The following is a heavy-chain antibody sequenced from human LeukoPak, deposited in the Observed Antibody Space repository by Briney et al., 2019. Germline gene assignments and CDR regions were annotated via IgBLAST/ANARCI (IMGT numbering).Heavy chain of an antibody. CDR1: GGSISSRNW. CDR3: ASGGANGSGSYRFDY. J-gene: IGHJ4*02. Sequence: SETLSLTCAVSGGSISSRNWWSWVRQPPGKGLEWIGEINHSGSTNYNTSLKSRVTISVDTSKNQFSLKLSSVTAADTAVYYCASGGANGSGSYRFDYWGQGTLVTVSS. V-gene: IGHV4-4*02. CDR2: INHSGST. D-gene: IGHD3-10*01.